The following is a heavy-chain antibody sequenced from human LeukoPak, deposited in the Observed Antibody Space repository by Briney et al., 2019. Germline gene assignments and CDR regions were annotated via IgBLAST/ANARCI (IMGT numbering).Heavy chain of an antibody. D-gene: IGHD6-6*01. CDR1: GSTFTGYY. CDR3: ARIEYSSSSGRYFDY. CDR2: INPNSGGA. Sequence: GSSVKLCCKAAGSTFTGYYMHWRRQAPGQGRGWMGGINPNSGGANYAQKFQGRVTMTRDTSISTAYMELSRLRSDHTAVYYCARIEYSSSSGRYFDYWGQGTLVTVSS. V-gene: IGHV1-2*02. J-gene: IGHJ4*02.